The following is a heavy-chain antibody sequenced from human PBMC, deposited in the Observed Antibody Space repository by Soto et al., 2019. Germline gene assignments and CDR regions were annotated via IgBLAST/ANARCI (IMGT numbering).Heavy chain of an antibody. CDR1: GFTVSSNY. J-gene: IGHJ6*02. Sequence: PGGSLRLSCAASGFTVSSNYMSWVRQAPGKGLEWVSVIYSGGSTYYADSVKGRFTISRDNSKNTLYLQMNSLRAEDTAVYYCAHFYGSGSYYYYGMDVWGQGTTVTVSS. CDR2: IYSGGST. CDR3: AHFYGSGSYYYYGMDV. D-gene: IGHD3-10*01. V-gene: IGHV3-66*01.